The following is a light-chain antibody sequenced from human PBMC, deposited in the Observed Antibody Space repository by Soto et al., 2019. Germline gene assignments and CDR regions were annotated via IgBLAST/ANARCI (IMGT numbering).Light chain of an antibody. CDR2: GQN. V-gene: IGLV1-44*01. J-gene: IGLJ2*01. Sequence: QSVLTQPPSASGTPGQRVTISCSGSSSNIGSHAVTWYQHLPGTAPKLLIYGQNQRPAGVPDRFSGSKSGTSASLAISGLQSEDVADYYCAVCDDSLAGRVFGGGTKLTVL. CDR3: AVCDDSLAGRV. CDR1: SSNIGSHA.